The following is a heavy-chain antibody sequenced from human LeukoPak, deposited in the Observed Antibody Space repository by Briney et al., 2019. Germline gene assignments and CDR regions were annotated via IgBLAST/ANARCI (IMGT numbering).Heavy chain of an antibody. Sequence: GGSLRLSCAASGFTFDDCAMHWVRQAPGMGLEWVSLIGGDGGTTYYADSVKGRFTISRDISKNSLYLQMTRLTDEDTGLYYCAKALHWNDETLDSWGQGTLVTVSS. V-gene: IGHV3-43*02. CDR1: GFTFDDCA. CDR2: IGGDGGTT. J-gene: IGHJ4*02. D-gene: IGHD1-1*01. CDR3: AKALHWNDETLDS.